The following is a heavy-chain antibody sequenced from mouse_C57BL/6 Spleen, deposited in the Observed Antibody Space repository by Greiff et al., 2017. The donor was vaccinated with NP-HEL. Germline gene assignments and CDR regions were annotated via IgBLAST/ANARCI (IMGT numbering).Heavy chain of an antibody. Sequence: VQLQESGAELVKPGASVKISCKASGYAFSSYWMNWVKQRPGKGLEWIGQIYPGDGDTNYNGKFKGKATLTADKSSSTAYMQLSSLTSEDSAVYFCARGAYSNSYAMDYWGQGTSVTVSS. V-gene: IGHV1-80*01. CDR2: IYPGDGDT. J-gene: IGHJ4*01. D-gene: IGHD2-5*01. CDR3: ARGAYSNSYAMDY. CDR1: GYAFSSYW.